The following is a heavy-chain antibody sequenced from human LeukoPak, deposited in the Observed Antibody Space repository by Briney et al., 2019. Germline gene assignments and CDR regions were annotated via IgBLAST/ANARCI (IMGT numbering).Heavy chain of an antibody. CDR1: GGSISSSSYY. V-gene: IGHV4-39*01. CDR3: ARHNAVLTQQQLVWFDP. CDR2: IYYSGST. J-gene: IGHJ5*02. Sequence: SETLSLTCTVSGGSISSSSYYWGWIRQPPGKGLEWIGSIYYSGSTYYNPSLKSRVTISVDTSKNQFSLKLSSVTAADTAVYYCARHNAVLTQQQLVWFDPWGQGTLVTVSS. D-gene: IGHD6-13*01.